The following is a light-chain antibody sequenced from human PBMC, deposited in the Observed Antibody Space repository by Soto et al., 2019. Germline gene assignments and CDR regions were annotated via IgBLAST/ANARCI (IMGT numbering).Light chain of an antibody. Sequence: EIVLTQSPGTLSLSPGERATLSCRASQSVTSNYLAWYQQKPGQAPRLLIYGASSRATGTPDRFSGSGSGPDFTLTISRLEPEDFAVYYCQQYGSSPWTFGQGTKVEIK. J-gene: IGKJ1*01. V-gene: IGKV3-20*01. CDR2: GAS. CDR1: QSVTSNY. CDR3: QQYGSSPWT.